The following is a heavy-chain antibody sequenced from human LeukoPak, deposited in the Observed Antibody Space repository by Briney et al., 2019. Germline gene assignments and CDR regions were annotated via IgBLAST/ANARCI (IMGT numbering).Heavy chain of an antibody. CDR2: INHSGST. V-gene: IGHV4-34*01. D-gene: IGHD3-22*01. Sequence: TASETLSLTCAVYGGSFSGYYWSWIRQPPGKGLEWIGEINHSGSTNYNPSLKSRVTISVDTSKNQFSLKLSSVTAADTAVYYCAREDSVVSFDYWGLGTLVTVSS. CDR1: GGSFSGYY. J-gene: IGHJ4*02. CDR3: AREDSVVSFDY.